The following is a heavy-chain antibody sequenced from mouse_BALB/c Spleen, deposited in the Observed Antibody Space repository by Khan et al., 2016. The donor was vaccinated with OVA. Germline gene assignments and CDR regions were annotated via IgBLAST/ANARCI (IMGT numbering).Heavy chain of an antibody. Sequence: VQLQQSGPELVKPGASVKVSCKASGYSFTDYNIFWVKQSLGKSLEWIGYIDPYNGGPNYNQKFKGEATLTVDKSSTTAFMHLNSLTYEDSAVYNCAIIYYYGSGFDSWGQGTTLTVSS. CDR2: IDPYNGGP. CDR3: AIIYYYGSGFDS. J-gene: IGHJ2*01. D-gene: IGHD1-1*01. CDR1: GYSFTDYN. V-gene: IGHV1S135*01.